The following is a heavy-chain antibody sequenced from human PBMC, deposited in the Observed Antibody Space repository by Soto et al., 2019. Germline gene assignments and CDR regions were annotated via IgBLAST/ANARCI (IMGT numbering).Heavy chain of an antibody. V-gene: IGHV3-74*01. CDR1: GFTFSSYW. Sequence: GGSLRLSCAASGFTFSSYWMHWVRQAPGKGLMWVSRIKNDGSRTLYADSVKGRFTVSRDNAKNMLYLQMNSLRVEDTAIYHCAKSDWFDPWGQGTLVTVSS. J-gene: IGHJ5*02. CDR3: AKSDWFDP. CDR2: IKNDGSRT.